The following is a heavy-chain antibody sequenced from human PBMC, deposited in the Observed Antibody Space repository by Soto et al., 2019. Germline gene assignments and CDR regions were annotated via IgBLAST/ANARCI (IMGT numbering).Heavy chain of an antibody. V-gene: IGHV5-51*01. CDR2: IYPGDSDT. Sequence: CKGSGYSFTSYWIGWVRQMPGKGLEWMGIIYPGDSDTRYSPSFQGQVTISADKSISTAYLQWSSLRSEDTAVYYCATQAPKSSGWLFDYWGQGTLVTVSS. D-gene: IGHD6-19*01. CDR1: GYSFTSYW. CDR3: ATQAPKSSGWLFDY. J-gene: IGHJ4*02.